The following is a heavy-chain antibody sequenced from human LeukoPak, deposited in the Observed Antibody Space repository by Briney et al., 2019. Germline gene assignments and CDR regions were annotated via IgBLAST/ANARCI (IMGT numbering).Heavy chain of an antibody. CDR3: ARDRDHIAVAIHSDAFDI. CDR1: GGSISSSNW. CDR2: IYHSGST. V-gene: IGHV4-4*02. J-gene: IGHJ3*02. D-gene: IGHD6-19*01. Sequence: PSETLSLTCAVSGGSISSSNWWSWVRQPPGKGLEWIGEIYHSGSTNYNPSLKSRVTISVDKSKNQFSLKLSSVTAADTAVYYCARDRDHIAVAIHSDAFDIWGQGTMVTVSS.